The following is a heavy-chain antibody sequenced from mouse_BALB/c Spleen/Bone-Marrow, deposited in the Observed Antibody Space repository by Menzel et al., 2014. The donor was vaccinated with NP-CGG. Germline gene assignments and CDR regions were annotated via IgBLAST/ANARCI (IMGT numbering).Heavy chain of an antibody. J-gene: IGHJ3*01. Sequence: EVMLVESGGGLVQPGRSLKISCAASGFDFSGFWMGWFRLAPGKGLEWIGEINPDSSTINYTPSLKDRFIISRDNAKNSLYLQMSKVRSEDTALYYCARLGYCGGFAYWGQGTLVTVSA. CDR1: GFDFSGFW. CDR2: INPDSSTI. D-gene: IGHD2-3*01. CDR3: ARLGYCGGFAY. V-gene: IGHV4-1*02.